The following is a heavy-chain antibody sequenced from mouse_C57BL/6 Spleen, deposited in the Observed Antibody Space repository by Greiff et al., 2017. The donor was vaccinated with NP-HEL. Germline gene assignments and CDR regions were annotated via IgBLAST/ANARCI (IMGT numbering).Heavy chain of an antibody. V-gene: IGHV5-9*01. CDR2: ISGGGGNT. CDR3: ARDDYSYYYAMDY. J-gene: IGHJ4*01. D-gene: IGHD2-4*01. CDR1: GFTFSSYT. Sequence: DVMLVESGGGLVKPGGSLKLSCAASGFTFSSYTMSWVRQTPEKRLEWVATISGGGGNTYYPDSVKGRFTISRDNAKNTLYLQMSSLRSEDTALYYCARDDYSYYYAMDYWGQGTSVTVSS.